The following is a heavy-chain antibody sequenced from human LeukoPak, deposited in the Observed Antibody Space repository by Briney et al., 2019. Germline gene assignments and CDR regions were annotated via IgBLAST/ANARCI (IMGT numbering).Heavy chain of an antibody. CDR3: ARVASVTDYYYYYYMDV. V-gene: IGHV4-34*01. CDR2: ISHGETT. CDR1: GGSFSGYY. Sequence: SETLSLTCAVYGGSFSGYYWTWIRQPPGKGLEWIGDISHGETTNLNPSLKSRVTISVDTSKNQFSLKLSSVTAADTAVYYCARVASVTDYYYYYYMDVWGKGTTVTVSS. J-gene: IGHJ6*03. D-gene: IGHD4-11*01.